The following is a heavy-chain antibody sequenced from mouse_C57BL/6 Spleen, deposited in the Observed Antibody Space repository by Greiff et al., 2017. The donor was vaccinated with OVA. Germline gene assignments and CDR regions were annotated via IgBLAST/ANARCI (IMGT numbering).Heavy chain of an antibody. CDR2: IYPGSGNT. Sequence: QVQLQQSGAELVRPGASVKLSCKASGYTFTDYYINWVKQRPGQGLEWIARIYPGSGNTYYNEKFKGKATLTAEKSSSTAYMQLSCLTSEDSAVYFCARGAGDGYFDYWGQGTTLTVSS. CDR3: ARGAGDGYFDY. V-gene: IGHV1-76*01. D-gene: IGHD2-3*01. CDR1: GYTFTDYY. J-gene: IGHJ2*01.